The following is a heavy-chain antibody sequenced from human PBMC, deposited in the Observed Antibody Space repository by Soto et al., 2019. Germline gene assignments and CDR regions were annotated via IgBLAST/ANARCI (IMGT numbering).Heavy chain of an antibody. J-gene: IGHJ4*02. CDR2: ISGSSGNT. V-gene: IGHV3-23*01. CDR3: AKDSSWFGELLFDF. Sequence: EVQLLESGGGLVQPGGSLRLSCAASGFTFSSYAMSWVRQAPGKGLEWVSAISGSSGNTYYADSMKGRFTISRDNSKNTLYLQMNSLRAEATAVYYCAKDSSWFGELLFDFWGQGTLVTVSS. D-gene: IGHD3-10*01. CDR1: GFTFSSYA.